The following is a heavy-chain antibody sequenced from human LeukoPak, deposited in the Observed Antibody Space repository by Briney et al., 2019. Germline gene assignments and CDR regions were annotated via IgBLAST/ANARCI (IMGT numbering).Heavy chain of an antibody. CDR1: GGSISSYY. Sequence: PSETLSLTCTVSGGSISSYYWSWIRQPPGKRLEWIGYIYYSGSTSYNPSLKSRVTMSVDTSKKQFSLKLSSVTAADTAVYYCARRQGCSSTSCPPDYWGQGTLVTVSP. V-gene: IGHV4-59*12. CDR3: ARRQGCSSTSCPPDY. J-gene: IGHJ4*02. D-gene: IGHD2-2*01. CDR2: IYYSGST.